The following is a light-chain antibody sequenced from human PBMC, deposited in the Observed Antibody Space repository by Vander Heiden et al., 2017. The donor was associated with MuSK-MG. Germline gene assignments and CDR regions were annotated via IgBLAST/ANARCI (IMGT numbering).Light chain of an antibody. CDR2: SNN. Sequence: SVLTQPPPASGPPGQRVTIPCSGSSANIGSNPVNCSQQRPDPYPKLAIYSNNQRPAGVPDLFACSTSGSSASLTIGGLQAEDEAYYCCTSWDDRLNGRVFGGGTKLTVL. V-gene: IGLV1-44*01. CDR3: TSWDDRLNGRV. CDR1: SANIGSNP. J-gene: IGLJ3*02.